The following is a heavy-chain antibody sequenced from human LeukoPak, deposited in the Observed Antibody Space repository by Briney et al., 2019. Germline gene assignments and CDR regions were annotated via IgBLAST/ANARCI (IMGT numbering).Heavy chain of an antibody. V-gene: IGHV1-2*02. Sequence: SVKVSCKASRYTFTDYFMQGVRQATGQGLACIGWINANRGGTNYAQRFQGRVTMTRDTSITTAYMELSRRKSDDTAVYYCPRRYCSSTSCYYFDYWGQGTLVTVSS. D-gene: IGHD2-2*01. J-gene: IGHJ4*02. CDR2: INANRGGT. CDR3: PRRYCSSTSCYYFDY. CDR1: RYTFTDYF.